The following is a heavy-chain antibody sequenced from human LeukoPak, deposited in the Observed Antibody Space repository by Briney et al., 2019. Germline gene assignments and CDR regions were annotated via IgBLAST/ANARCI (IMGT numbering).Heavy chain of an antibody. D-gene: IGHD3-10*01. J-gene: IGHJ5*02. Sequence: ASVKVSCKASGYTFTGYYTHWVRQAPGQGLEWMGRINPNSGGTNYAQKFQGRATMTRDTSISTAYMELSRLRSGDTAVYYCARSRLWFGELEFDPWGQGTLVTVSS. CDR3: ARSRLWFGELEFDP. CDR1: GYTFTGYY. CDR2: INPNSGGT. V-gene: IGHV1-2*06.